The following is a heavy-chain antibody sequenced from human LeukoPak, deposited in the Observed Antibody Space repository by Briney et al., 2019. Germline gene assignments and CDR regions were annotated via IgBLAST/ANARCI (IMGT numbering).Heavy chain of an antibody. CDR2: IYTSGST. CDR1: GGSISSYY. D-gene: IGHD3-10*01. V-gene: IGHV4-4*07. CDR3: ARERPMVRGVIITDSFDY. J-gene: IGHJ4*02. Sequence: PSETLSLTCTVSGGSISSYYWSWIRRPAGKGLEWIGRIYTSGSTNYNPSLKSRVTMSVDTSKNQFSLKLSSVTAADTAVYYCARERPMVRGVIITDSFDYWGQGTLVTVSS.